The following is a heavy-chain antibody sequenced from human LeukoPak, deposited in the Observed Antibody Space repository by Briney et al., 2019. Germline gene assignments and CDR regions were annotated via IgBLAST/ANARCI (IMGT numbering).Heavy chain of an antibody. Sequence: SETLSLTCTVSGGSISSSSYYWGWIRQPPGKGLEWIGSIYYSGSTYYNPSLKSRVTISVDTSKNQFSLKLSSVTAADTAVYYCARADIVATIFDYWGQGTLVTVSS. CDR2: IYYSGST. J-gene: IGHJ4*02. V-gene: IGHV4-39*07. CDR3: ARADIVATIFDY. CDR1: GGSISSSSYY. D-gene: IGHD5-12*01.